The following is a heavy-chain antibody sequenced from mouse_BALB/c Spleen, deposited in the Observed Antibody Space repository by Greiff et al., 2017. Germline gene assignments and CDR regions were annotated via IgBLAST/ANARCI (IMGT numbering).Heavy chain of an antibody. CDR1: GFSLTSYG. CDR3: ARDTNYFYAMDY. Sequence: QVHVKQSGPGLVAPSQSLSITCTVSGFSLTSYGVHWVRQPPGKGLEWLGVIWAGGSTNYNSALMSRLSISKDNSKSQVFLKMNSLQTDDTAMYYCARDTNYFYAMDYWGQGTSVTVSS. V-gene: IGHV2-9*02. CDR2: IWAGGST. J-gene: IGHJ4*01. D-gene: IGHD2-1*01.